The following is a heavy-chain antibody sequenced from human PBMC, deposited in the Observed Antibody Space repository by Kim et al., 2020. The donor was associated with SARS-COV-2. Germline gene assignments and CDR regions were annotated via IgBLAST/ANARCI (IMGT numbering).Heavy chain of an antibody. J-gene: IGHJ6*02. CDR3: ARDPPDPIYYYGSGSYYNVPYGMDV. CDR2: INSDGSST. CDR1: GFTFSSYW. Sequence: GGSLRLSCAASGFTFSSYWMHWVRQAPGKGLVWVSRINSDGSSTSYADSVKGRFTISRDNAKNTLYLQMNSLRAEDTAVYYCARDPPDPIYYYGSGSYYNVPYGMDVWGQGTTVTVSS. D-gene: IGHD3-10*01. V-gene: IGHV3-74*01.